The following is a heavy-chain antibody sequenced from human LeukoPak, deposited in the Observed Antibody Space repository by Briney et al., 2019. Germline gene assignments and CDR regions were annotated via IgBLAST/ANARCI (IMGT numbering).Heavy chain of an antibody. J-gene: IGHJ4*02. CDR3: AGGVGATQGVFDY. V-gene: IGHV5-51*01. Sequence: IXWVRQVPGKGLEWMGIIYPGDSDTRYSPSFQGQVTISADKSISTAYLQWSSLKASDTAMYYCAGGVGATQGVFDYWGQGTLVTVSS. CDR2: IYPGDSDT. D-gene: IGHD1-26*01.